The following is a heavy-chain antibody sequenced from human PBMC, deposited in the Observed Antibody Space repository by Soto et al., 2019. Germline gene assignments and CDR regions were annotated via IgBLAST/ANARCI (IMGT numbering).Heavy chain of an antibody. Sequence: VQLVQSGAEVKKPGSSVKVSCKASGGTLSSYTISWVRQAPGQGLEWMGRIIPILGIANYAQKFQGRVTITADKSTRTADRELSSVRSADTAVYYCARDGSHKVRGVTGYYYYMDVWGKGTTVTVSS. D-gene: IGHD3-10*01. CDR3: ARDGSHKVRGVTGYYYYMDV. CDR2: IIPILGIA. J-gene: IGHJ6*03. V-gene: IGHV1-69*08. CDR1: GGTLSSYT.